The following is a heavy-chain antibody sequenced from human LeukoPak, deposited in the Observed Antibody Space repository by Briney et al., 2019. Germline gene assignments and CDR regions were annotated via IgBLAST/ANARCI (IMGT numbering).Heavy chain of an antibody. J-gene: IGHJ4*02. CDR3: AKDSMVVAATPPDY. CDR2: ISYDGSNK. D-gene: IGHD2-15*01. Sequence: GRSLRLSCAASGFTFSSYAMHWVRQAPGKGLEWVAVISYDGSNKYYADSVKGRFTISRDNSKNTLYLQMNSLRAEDTAVYYCAKDSMVVAATPPDYWGQGTLVTVSS. V-gene: IGHV3-30*18. CDR1: GFTFSSYA.